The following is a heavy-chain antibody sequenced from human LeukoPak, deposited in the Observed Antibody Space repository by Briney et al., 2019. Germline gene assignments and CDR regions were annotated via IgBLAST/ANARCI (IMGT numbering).Heavy chain of an antibody. CDR2: IILIFGTA. Sequence: SVTVSFKASGGTFISYAISWVRQAPGQGLEWMGGIILIFGTANYAQKFQGRVTITADESTSTAYMELSSLRSEDTAVYYCARDNDSSGYLVGTFDYWGQGTLVTVSS. J-gene: IGHJ4*02. V-gene: IGHV1-69*13. CDR3: ARDNDSSGYLVGTFDY. D-gene: IGHD3-22*01. CDR1: GGTFISYA.